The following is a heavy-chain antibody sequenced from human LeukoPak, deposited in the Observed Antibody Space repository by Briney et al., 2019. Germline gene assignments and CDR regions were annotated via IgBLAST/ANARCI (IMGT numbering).Heavy chain of an antibody. J-gene: IGHJ3*02. Sequence: GESLKISCKGSGYSFINFWIGWVRQMPGKGLEWMGIIYPGDSDTRYSPSFQGQVTISADQSITTAYLQWSSLKASDTAVYYCARQGREGGAYFPFDIWGQGTMVTVSS. V-gene: IGHV5-51*01. CDR1: GYSFINFW. CDR3: ARQGREGGAYFPFDI. D-gene: IGHD3-16*01. CDR2: IYPGDSDT.